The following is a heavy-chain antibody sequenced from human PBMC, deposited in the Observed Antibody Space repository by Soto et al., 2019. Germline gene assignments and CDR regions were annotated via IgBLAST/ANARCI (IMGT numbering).Heavy chain of an antibody. V-gene: IGHV1-18*01. J-gene: IGHJ3*02. CDR2: ISAYNGNT. Sequence: GASVKVSCKASGYTFASYGISWVRQAPGQGLEWMGWISAYNGNTNYAQKLLGRVTMTTDTSTSTAYMELRSLRSDDTAVYYCASAKYSSGWYSKGAYAFDIWGQGTMVTVSS. CDR1: GYTFASYG. D-gene: IGHD6-19*01. CDR3: ASAKYSSGWYSKGAYAFDI.